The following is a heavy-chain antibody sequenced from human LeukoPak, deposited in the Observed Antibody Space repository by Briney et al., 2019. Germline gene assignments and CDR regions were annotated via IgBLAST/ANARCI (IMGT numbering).Heavy chain of an antibody. CDR3: ARVRYCSSTSCRYFDY. Sequence: ASVKVSCKASGYSFTAYYMHWVRQAPGQGLEWMGWINPNSGGTNYAQKFQGRVTMTRDTSITTAYMEMGRLRSDDTAVYYCARVRYCSSTSCRYFDYWGQGTLVTVSS. CDR1: GYSFTAYY. V-gene: IGHV1-2*02. J-gene: IGHJ4*02. CDR2: INPNSGGT. D-gene: IGHD2-2*01.